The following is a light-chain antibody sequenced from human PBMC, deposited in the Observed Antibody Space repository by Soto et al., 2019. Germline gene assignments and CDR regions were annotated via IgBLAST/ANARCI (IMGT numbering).Light chain of an antibody. Sequence: EIVLTQSPATLSLSPGERATLSCRASQSVSSHLAWYQQKPGQAPRLLIYDASNRATGIPARFSGSGSGTDFTLTTSSLEPDDFAVYYCQQRRNWPLTFGGGTKVQIK. CDR1: QSVSSH. CDR2: DAS. CDR3: QQRRNWPLT. J-gene: IGKJ4*01. V-gene: IGKV3-11*01.